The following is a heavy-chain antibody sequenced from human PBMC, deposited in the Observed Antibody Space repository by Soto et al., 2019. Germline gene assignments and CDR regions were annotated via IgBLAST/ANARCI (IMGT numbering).Heavy chain of an antibody. CDR3: ARGNKANRLRLNYYYNGMDV. Sequence: QVQLVQSGAEVKKPGSSVKVSCKASGGTFSSYAISWVRQAPGQGLEWMGGIIPIFGTANYAQKSQGRVTITEDESTSTAYMELSSLRSEDTAVYYCARGNKANRLRLNYYYNGMDVWGQGTTVTVSS. CDR2: IIPIFGTA. D-gene: IGHD5-12*01. CDR1: GGTFSSYA. V-gene: IGHV1-69*12. J-gene: IGHJ6*02.